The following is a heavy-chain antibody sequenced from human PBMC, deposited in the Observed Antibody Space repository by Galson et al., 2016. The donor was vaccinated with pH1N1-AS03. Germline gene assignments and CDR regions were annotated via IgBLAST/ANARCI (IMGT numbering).Heavy chain of an antibody. Sequence: QSGAEVKKPGESLKLSCEGSGYNSNTYWIVWVRQMAGKGLECVGAIFPGDSDTRYCPSFEGQVTIPAEKSLNTAYLQWTRLQASDTAIHYCARHRRELLHYYYGMDVWGQGTTVTVSS. J-gene: IGHJ6*02. CDR1: GYNSNTYW. D-gene: IGHD2-21*01. CDR3: ARHRRELLHYYYGMDV. CDR2: IFPGDSDT. V-gene: IGHV5-51*01.